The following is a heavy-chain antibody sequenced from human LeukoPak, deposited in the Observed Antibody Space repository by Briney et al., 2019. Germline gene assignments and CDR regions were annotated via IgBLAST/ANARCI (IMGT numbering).Heavy chain of an antibody. CDR2: MAQDGSEI. CDR1: GFSFSNYW. Sequence: PGGSLRLSCAASGFSFSNYWMTWVRQAPGKGLEWVANMAQDGSEIYYVDSVKGRFTISRDNAKNSLYLQMNSLRVEDTAVYYCTRGWAHMDVWGKGTTVTVSS. CDR3: TRGWAHMDV. J-gene: IGHJ6*03. V-gene: IGHV3-7*01. D-gene: IGHD6-13*01.